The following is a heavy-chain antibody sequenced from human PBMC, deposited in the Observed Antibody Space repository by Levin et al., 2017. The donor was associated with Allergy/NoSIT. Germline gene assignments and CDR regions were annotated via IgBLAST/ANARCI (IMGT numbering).Heavy chain of an antibody. CDR2: INPNNGDR. CDR3: VRRIIHKGPSDYYGMDS. V-gene: IGHV1-2*02. D-gene: IGHD2-15*01. CDR1: GYTFTDYF. Sequence: ASVKVSCKASGYTFTDYFIHWIRQAPGQGLEWIGWINPNNGDRQYEQKFQGRVIMTRDTSVSTVYMEVTTLRSDDTAVYYCVRRIIHKGPSDYYGMDSWGQGTTVTVSS. J-gene: IGHJ6*02.